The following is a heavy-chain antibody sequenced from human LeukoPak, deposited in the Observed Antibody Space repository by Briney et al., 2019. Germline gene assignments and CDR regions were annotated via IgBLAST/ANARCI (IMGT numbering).Heavy chain of an antibody. CDR1: GGTFSSYA. D-gene: IGHD2-15*01. CDR2: IIPIFGTA. CDR3: ARDPHHCSGGSCYGY. J-gene: IGHJ4*02. Sequence: SVKVSCKASGGTFSSYAISWVRQAPGQGLEWMGRIIPIFGTANYAQKFQGRVTITTDESTSTAYMELSSLRAEDTAVYYCARDPHHCSGGSCYGYWGQGTLVTVSS. V-gene: IGHV1-69*05.